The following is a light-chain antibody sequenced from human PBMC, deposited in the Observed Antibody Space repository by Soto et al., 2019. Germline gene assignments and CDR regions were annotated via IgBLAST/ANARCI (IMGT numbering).Light chain of an antibody. V-gene: IGKV3-20*01. CDR3: QQYGSL. J-gene: IGKJ5*01. CDR1: QSVSSSY. CDR2: GAS. Sequence: IVLTQSTGTLSLSPGERATLSCRASQSVSSSYLAWYQQKPGQAPRLLIYGASSRATGIPDRFSGSGSGTDFTLTISRLEPEDFAVYYCQQYGSLFGQGALLEIK.